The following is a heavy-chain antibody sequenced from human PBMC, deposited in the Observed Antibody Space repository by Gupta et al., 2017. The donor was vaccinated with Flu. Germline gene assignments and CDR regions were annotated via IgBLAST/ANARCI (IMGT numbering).Heavy chain of an antibody. V-gene: IGHV3-74*01. Sequence: VQLVVSGGCLVQRPGSRTLSCVASGLSFSRYWMQWVRQAPGKGLVWVSRINTDGSRTDYADSVRGRFTISRDNAKNTLFLQMNSLRAEDTAVYYCASGDCSGGSCYLRDALDIWGQGTMVTVSS. CDR3: ASGDCSGGSCYLRDALDI. CDR2: INTDGSRT. J-gene: IGHJ3*02. D-gene: IGHD2-15*01. CDR1: GLSFSRYW.